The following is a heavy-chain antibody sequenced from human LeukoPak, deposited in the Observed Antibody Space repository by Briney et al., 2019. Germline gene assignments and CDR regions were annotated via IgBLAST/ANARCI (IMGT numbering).Heavy chain of an antibody. J-gene: IGHJ4*02. CDR1: GGSFSIYY. CDR3: ARGPTTVTRAFDY. CDR2: IYTSGST. V-gene: IGHV4-4*07. D-gene: IGHD4-17*01. Sequence: SSETLSLTCTVSGGSFSIYYWSWTRQPAGKGLEWIGRIYTSGSTNYNPSLKSRVTMSVDTSKNQFSLKLSSVTAADTAVYYCARGPTTVTRAFDYWGQGTLVTVSS.